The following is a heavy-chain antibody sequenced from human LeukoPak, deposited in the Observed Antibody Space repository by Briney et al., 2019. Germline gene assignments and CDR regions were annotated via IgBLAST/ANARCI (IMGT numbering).Heavy chain of an antibody. CDR2: ISYDGSNK. D-gene: IGHD2-2*01. CDR3: AKDVEYQLRRGYYFDY. Sequence: GGSLRLSCAASGFTFSSYAMHWVRQAPGKGLEWVAVISYDGSNKYYADSVKGRFTISRDNSKNTLYLQMNSLRAEDTAVYYCAKDVEYQLRRGYYFDYWGQGTLVTVSS. CDR1: GFTFSSYA. J-gene: IGHJ4*02. V-gene: IGHV3-30-3*01.